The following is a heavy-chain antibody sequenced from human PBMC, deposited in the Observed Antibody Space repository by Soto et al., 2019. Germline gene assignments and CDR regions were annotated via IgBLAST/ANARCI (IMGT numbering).Heavy chain of an antibody. V-gene: IGHV1-3*01. Sequence: GASVEVSCKSSGYTFTSYAMHWVRQAPGQRLEWMGWSNAGNGNTKYSQKFQGRVTITRDTSASTAYMELSSLRSEDTAVYYCARGPGSGSYYYYYYYGMDVWGKGTRVTVSS. CDR3: ARGPGSGSYYYYYYYGMDV. CDR1: GYTFTSYA. D-gene: IGHD3-10*01. J-gene: IGHJ6*04. CDR2: SNAGNGNT.